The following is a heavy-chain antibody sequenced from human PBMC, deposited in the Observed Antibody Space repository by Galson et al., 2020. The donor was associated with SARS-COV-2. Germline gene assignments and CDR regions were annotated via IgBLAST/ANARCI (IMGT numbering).Heavy chain of an antibody. Sequence: ASVKVSCKASGYTFSNYGISWVRQAPGQGLEWMGWISSYNGDTQYAQKFQGRITMTTDTSTTTANMEVRSLRSDDTAVYYCARDEPWVSAVNLRFDSWGHGTLVTVSS. J-gene: IGHJ5*01. CDR2: ISSYNGDT. D-gene: IGHD1-7*01. CDR1: GYTFSNYG. CDR3: ARDEPWVSAVNLRFDS. V-gene: IGHV1-18*01.